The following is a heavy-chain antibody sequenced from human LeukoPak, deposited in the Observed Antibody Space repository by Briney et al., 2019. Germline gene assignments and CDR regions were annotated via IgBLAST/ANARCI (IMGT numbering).Heavy chain of an antibody. V-gene: IGHV3-30*01. Sequence: GGSLRLSCAASGFTFSTYAMHWVRQAPGKGLEWVSLISSGGTDEYYADSVKGRLTISRDNSKNTLYLQLNSLRAEDTAVYYCARDSTYYYDSGSSGPHYFDNWGQETLVTVSS. CDR1: GFTFSTYA. D-gene: IGHD3-10*01. CDR3: ARDSTYYYDSGSSGPHYFDN. J-gene: IGHJ4*02. CDR2: ISSGGTDE.